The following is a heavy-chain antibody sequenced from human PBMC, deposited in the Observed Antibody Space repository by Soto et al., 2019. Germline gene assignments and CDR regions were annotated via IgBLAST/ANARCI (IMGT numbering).Heavy chain of an antibody. J-gene: IGHJ4*02. V-gene: IGHV3-66*01. CDR1: GFTVSSNY. D-gene: IGHD2-2*01. CDR3: ARGLWGYCSSTSCEGGYYFDY. CDR2: IYSGGST. Sequence: GGSLRLSCAASGFTVSSNYMSWVRQAPGKGLEWVSVIYSGGSTYYADSVKGRFTISRDNSKNTLYLQMNSLRAEDTAVYYCARGLWGYCSSTSCEGGYYFDYWGQGTLVTVSS.